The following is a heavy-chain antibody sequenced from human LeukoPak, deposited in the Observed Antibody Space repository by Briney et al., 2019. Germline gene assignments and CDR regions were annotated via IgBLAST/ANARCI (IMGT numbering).Heavy chain of an antibody. CDR2: IYYSGST. Sequence: SETPSLTCTVSGGSISSYYWSWIRQPPGKGLEWIGFIYYSGSTNYNPSLKTRVTISVDTSKNQFSLKLSSVTAADTAVYYCATYSGSYGAFDPWGQGTLVTVSS. D-gene: IGHD1-26*01. V-gene: IGHV4-59*01. J-gene: IGHJ5*02. CDR1: GGSISSYY. CDR3: ATYSGSYGAFDP.